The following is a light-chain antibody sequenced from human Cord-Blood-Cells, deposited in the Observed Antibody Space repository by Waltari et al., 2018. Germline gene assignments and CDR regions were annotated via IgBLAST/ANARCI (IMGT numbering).Light chain of an antibody. CDR2: WAS. Sequence: DIVMTQSQDSLAVSLGERATINCKSSQSVLYSSNNKNYLAWYQQKPGQPHKLLIYWASTRESGVPDRFSGSGSGTDFTLTISSLQAEDVAVYYCQQYYSTPLTFGGGTKVEIK. CDR1: QSVLYSSNNKNY. V-gene: IGKV4-1*01. CDR3: QQYYSTPLT. J-gene: IGKJ4*01.